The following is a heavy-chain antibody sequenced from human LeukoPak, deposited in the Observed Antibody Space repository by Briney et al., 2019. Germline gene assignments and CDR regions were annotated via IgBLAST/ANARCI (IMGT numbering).Heavy chain of an antibody. CDR3: ARGRLYNWNDFDY. Sequence: ASVKVSCKASGYTFTGYYMHWVRQAPGQGLEWMGWNSPNGAAANYEQKFQGRITMTRDTSISTAYMELSSLRSEDTAVYYCARGRLYNWNDFDYWGQGTLVTVSS. V-gene: IGHV1-2*02. CDR2: NSPNGAAA. D-gene: IGHD1-1*01. CDR1: GYTFTGYY. J-gene: IGHJ4*02.